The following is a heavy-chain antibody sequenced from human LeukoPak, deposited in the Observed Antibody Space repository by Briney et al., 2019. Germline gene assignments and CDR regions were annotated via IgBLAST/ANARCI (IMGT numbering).Heavy chain of an antibody. V-gene: IGHV3-15*01. Sequence: GGSLRLSCAASGFTFSNAWMTWVRQAPGKGLEWVGRIKSKTDGGTTDYAAPVKGRFTISRDDSKNTLYLQMNSLKTEDTAVYYCASTYSYDSSGYYPFDYWGQGTLVTVPS. CDR1: GFTFSNAW. J-gene: IGHJ4*02. D-gene: IGHD3-22*01. CDR2: IKSKTDGGTT. CDR3: ASTYSYDSSGYYPFDY.